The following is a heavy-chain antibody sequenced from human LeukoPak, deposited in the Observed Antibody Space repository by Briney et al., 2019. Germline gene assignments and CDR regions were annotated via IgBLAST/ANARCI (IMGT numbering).Heavy chain of an antibody. CDR2: ISSSSSYI. D-gene: IGHD3-9*01. CDR1: GFTFSSYS. CDR3: AKESRYFDWLQYYYYYYMDV. Sequence: GGSLRLSCAASGFTFSSYSMNWVRQAPGKGLEWVSSISSSSSYIYYADSVKGRFTISRDNAKNSLYLQMNSLRAEDTAVYYCAKESRYFDWLQYYYYYYMDVWGKGTTVTVSS. V-gene: IGHV3-21*01. J-gene: IGHJ6*03.